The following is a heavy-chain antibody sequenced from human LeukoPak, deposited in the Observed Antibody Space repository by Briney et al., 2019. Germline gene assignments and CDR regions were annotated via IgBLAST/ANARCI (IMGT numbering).Heavy chain of an antibody. D-gene: IGHD2-2*01. V-gene: IGHV3-9*01. J-gene: IGHJ5*02. CDR3: TRLGGGSPDLIIVPGANKLKWYDP. CDR2: ISWNSGSI. Sequence: PGGSLRLSCAASGFTFDDYAMHWVRQAPGKGLEWVSGISWNSGSIGYADSVKGRFTISRDNAKNSLYLQMNSLKTEDTALYRCTRLGGGSPDLIIVPGANKLKWYDPWGQGTLVTVSS. CDR1: GFTFDDYA.